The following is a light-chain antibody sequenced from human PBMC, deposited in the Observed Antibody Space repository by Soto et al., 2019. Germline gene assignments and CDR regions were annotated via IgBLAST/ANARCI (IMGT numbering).Light chain of an antibody. CDR1: QNISVW. J-gene: IGKJ2*01. CDR3: QQYDRSSQT. V-gene: IGKV1-5*01. Sequence: DIQMTQSPSTLSASVGDGVTITCRASQNISVWLAWYQQRPGKAPKFLIYDASSLETVVPSRFSGSRSGTEFTLTIRSLQHEDFATYYCQQYDRSSQTFGQGTQLAIK. CDR2: DAS.